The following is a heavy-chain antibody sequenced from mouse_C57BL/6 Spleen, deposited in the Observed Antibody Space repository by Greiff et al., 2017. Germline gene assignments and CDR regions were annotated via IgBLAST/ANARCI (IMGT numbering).Heavy chain of an antibody. Sequence: QVQLKQSGPELVKPGASVKISCKASGYAFSSSWMNWVKQRPGKGLEWIGRIYPGDGDTNYNGKFKGKATLTADKSSSTAYMQLSSLTSEDSAVYFCARWAYYAMDYWGQGTSVTVSS. CDR3: ARWAYYAMDY. CDR1: GYAFSSSW. V-gene: IGHV1-82*01. J-gene: IGHJ4*01. CDR2: IYPGDGDT.